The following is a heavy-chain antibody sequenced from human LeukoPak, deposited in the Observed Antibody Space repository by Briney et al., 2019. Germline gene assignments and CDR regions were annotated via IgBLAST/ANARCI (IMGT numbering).Heavy chain of an antibody. V-gene: IGHV1-69*04. J-gene: IGHJ5*02. CDR1: GGTFSSYA. CDR3: ARRIDNWNHWGSWFDP. D-gene: IGHD1-14*01. Sequence: SVKVSCKASGGTFSSYAISWVRQAPGQGLEWMGRIIPILGIANYAQKFQGRVTITRNTSISTAYMELSSLRSEDTAVYYCARRIDNWNHWGSWFDPWGQGTLVTVSS. CDR2: IIPILGIA.